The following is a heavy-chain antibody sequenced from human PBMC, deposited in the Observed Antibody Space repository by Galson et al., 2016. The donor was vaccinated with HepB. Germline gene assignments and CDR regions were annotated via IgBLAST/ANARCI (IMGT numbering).Heavy chain of an antibody. J-gene: IGHJ6*04. CDR3: ARFIASPWNDYYYYGMDV. V-gene: IGHV3-30-3*01. D-gene: IGHD1-1*01. Sequence: SLRLSCADSGFIFRSYAMNWVRQAQGKGLEWLAVISNDGSNKYFADSEKGRFTISRDNSKNTLYLQMNSLRAEDTAVYYCARFIASPWNDYYYYGMDVWGKGTTVTVSS. CDR1: GFIFRSYA. CDR2: ISNDGSNK.